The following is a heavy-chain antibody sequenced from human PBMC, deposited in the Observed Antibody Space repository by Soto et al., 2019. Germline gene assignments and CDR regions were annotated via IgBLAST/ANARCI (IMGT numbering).Heavy chain of an antibody. CDR2: ISYDGSNK. CDR1: GFTFSSYG. J-gene: IGHJ6*02. D-gene: IGHD3-22*01. V-gene: IGHV3-30*03. Sequence: GGSLRLSCAASGFTFSSYGMHWVRQAPGKGLEWVAVISYDGSNKYYADSVKGRFTISRDNSKNTLYLQMNSLRAEDTAVYYCARAPHYYDSSGLYYYGMDVWGQGTTVTVSS. CDR3: ARAPHYYDSSGLYYYGMDV.